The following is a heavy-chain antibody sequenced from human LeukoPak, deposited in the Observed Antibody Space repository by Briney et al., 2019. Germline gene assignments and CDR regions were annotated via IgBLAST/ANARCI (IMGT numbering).Heavy chain of an antibody. D-gene: IGHD3-3*01. CDR1: GYTFTGYY. J-gene: IGHJ6*03. CDR2: INPNSGGT. V-gene: IGHV1-2*02. Sequence: GASVKVSCKASGYTFTGYYMHWVRQAPGQGLEWMGWINPNSGGTNYAQKFQGRVTMTRDTSISTAYMELSRLRSDDTAVYYCARTYYDFWSGYDYMDVRGKGTTVTVSS. CDR3: ARTYYDFWSGYDYMDV.